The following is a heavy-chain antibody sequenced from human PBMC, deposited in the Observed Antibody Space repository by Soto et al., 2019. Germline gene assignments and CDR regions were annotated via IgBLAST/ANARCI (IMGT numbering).Heavy chain of an antibody. CDR2: IYYSGST. D-gene: IGHD6-13*01. Sequence: QVQLQESGPGLVKPSETLSLTCTVSGGSISSYYWSWIRQPPGKGLEWIGYIYYSGSTNYNPSLKSRVTISVDTSKNQFSLKLSSVTAADTAVYYCARARQQLVNHDAFDIWGQGTMVTVSS. V-gene: IGHV4-59*01. CDR1: GGSISSYY. CDR3: ARARQQLVNHDAFDI. J-gene: IGHJ3*02.